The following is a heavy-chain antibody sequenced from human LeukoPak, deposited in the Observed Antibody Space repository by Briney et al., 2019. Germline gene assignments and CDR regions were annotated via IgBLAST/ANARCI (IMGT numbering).Heavy chain of an antibody. V-gene: IGHV3-13*04. D-gene: IGHD6-19*01. Sequence: GGSLRLSCAAAGFTFSTYDMHWFRQTPGKGLEWVSAIAAGGNTYYAVSVKGRFTISRENAKTSLHLQMNTLTSGDTAVYYCAGEHLGSGWRATDYWGQGTLLTVSS. J-gene: IGHJ4*02. CDR3: AGEHLGSGWRATDY. CDR1: GFTFSTYD. CDR2: IAAGGNT.